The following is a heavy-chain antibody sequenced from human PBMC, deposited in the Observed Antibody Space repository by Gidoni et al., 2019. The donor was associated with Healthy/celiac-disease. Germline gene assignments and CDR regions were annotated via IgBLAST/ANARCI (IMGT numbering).Heavy chain of an antibody. CDR3: ARDRSRDFWRDYYYFYGMDV. V-gene: IGHV1-18*01. CDR2: ISAYNGNT. D-gene: IGHD3-3*01. Sequence: QVQLVQSGAEVKKPGASVKVSCKASGYTFTSYGISWVRQAPGQGLEWMGWISAYNGNTNYAQKLQGRVTMTTDTSTSTAYMELRSLRSDDTAVYYCARDRSRDFWRDYYYFYGMDVWGQGTTVTVSS. J-gene: IGHJ6*02. CDR1: GYTFTSYG.